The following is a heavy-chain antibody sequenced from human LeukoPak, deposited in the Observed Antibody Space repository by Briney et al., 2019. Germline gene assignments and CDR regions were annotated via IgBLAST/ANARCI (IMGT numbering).Heavy chain of an antibody. D-gene: IGHD3-10*01. CDR2: ISGSGDST. CDR3: GKGGWFGDFDY. Sequence: QTGGSLRLSCAASGFMFSSYAMSWVRQAPGKGLEWVSGISGSGDSTDYASSVKGRFTIFRDNSKNTVYLQMNSLRAEDTATYYCGKGGWFGDFDYWGQGTLVTVSS. V-gene: IGHV3-23*01. J-gene: IGHJ4*02. CDR1: GFMFSSYA.